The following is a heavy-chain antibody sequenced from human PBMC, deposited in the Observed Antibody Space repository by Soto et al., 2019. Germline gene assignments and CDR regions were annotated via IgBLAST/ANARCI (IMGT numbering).Heavy chain of an antibody. Sequence: GGSLRLSCAASGFTFSSYDMHWVRQAPGKGLEWVSYISSSSSTIYYADSVKGRFTISRDNAKNSLYLQMNSLRDEDTAVYYCARAFYRPVYALGYWGQGTLVTVSS. V-gene: IGHV3-48*02. CDR3: ARAFYRPVYALGY. J-gene: IGHJ4*02. CDR2: ISSSSSTI. CDR1: GFTFSSYD. D-gene: IGHD2-8*01.